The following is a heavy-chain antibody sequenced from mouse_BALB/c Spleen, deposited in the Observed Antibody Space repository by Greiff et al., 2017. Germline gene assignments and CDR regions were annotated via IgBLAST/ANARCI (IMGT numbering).Heavy chain of an antibody. CDR1: GFAFSSYD. D-gene: IGHD2-3*01. V-gene: IGHV5-12-1*01. Sequence: EVHLVESGGGLVKPGGSLKLSCAASGFAFSSYDMSWVRQTPEKRLEWVAYISSGGGSTYYPDTVKGRFTISRDNAKNTLYLQMSSLKSEDTAMYYCARGRDGYYAMDYWGQGTSVTVSS. CDR2: ISSGGGST. CDR3: ARGRDGYYAMDY. J-gene: IGHJ4*01.